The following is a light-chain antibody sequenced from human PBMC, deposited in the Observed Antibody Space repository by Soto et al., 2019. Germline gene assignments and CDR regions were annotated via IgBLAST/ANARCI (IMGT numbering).Light chain of an antibody. CDR3: QQLNSYPRT. Sequence: DIQLTQSPSFMSASVGDRVTITCRASQGIRNYLAWYQQTPGKAPKLLIYAASTLQSGVPSRFSGSGSGTEFTLTISSLQPEDFATYYCQQLNSYPRTFGQGTKVDIK. V-gene: IGKV1-9*01. CDR2: AAS. CDR1: QGIRNY. J-gene: IGKJ1*01.